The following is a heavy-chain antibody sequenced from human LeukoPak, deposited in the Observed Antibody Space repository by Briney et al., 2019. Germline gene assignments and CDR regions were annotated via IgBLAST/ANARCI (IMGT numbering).Heavy chain of an antibody. D-gene: IGHD6-13*01. CDR1: GFTFDDYA. CDR2: ISWNSGSI. J-gene: IGHJ6*02. Sequence: GRSLRLSCAASGFTFDDYAMHWVRQAPGKGLEWVSGISWNSGSIGYADSVKGRFTISRDNAKNSLYLQMNSLRAEDTALYYCAKDTGSSWYSSNYYYGMDVWGQGTTVTVSS. CDR3: AKDTGSSWYSSNYYYGMDV. V-gene: IGHV3-9*01.